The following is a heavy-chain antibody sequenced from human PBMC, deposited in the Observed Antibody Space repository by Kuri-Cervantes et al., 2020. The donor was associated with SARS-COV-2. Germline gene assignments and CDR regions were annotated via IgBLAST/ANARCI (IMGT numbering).Heavy chain of an antibody. J-gene: IGHJ6*02. CDR3: ARETYYYDSSGYYTYYYYGMDV. D-gene: IGHD3-22*01. Sequence: SETLSLTCTDSGGSISSYYWSWIRQPAGKGLEWIGRIYTSGSTNYNPSLKSRVTMSVDTSKNQFSLKLSSVTAADTAVYYCARETYYYDSSGYYTYYYYGMDVWGQGTTVTVSS. CDR1: GGSISSYY. CDR2: IYTSGST. V-gene: IGHV4-4*07.